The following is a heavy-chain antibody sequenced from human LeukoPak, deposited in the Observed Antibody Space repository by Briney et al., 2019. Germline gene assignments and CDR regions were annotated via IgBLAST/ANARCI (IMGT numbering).Heavy chain of an antibody. J-gene: IGHJ4*02. CDR1: GFTFSSNP. CDR3: ATTKQARRYFDY. CDR2: INPSGGNT. V-gene: IGHV3-23*01. D-gene: IGHD1-1*01. Sequence: GGSLRLSCEGSGFTFSSNPLSWVRQAPGKGLEWVSAINPSGGNTYYADSVRGRFTISRDNSKNTLYLQMNTLRAEDTAVYYCATTKQARRYFDYWGQGTLVTVSS.